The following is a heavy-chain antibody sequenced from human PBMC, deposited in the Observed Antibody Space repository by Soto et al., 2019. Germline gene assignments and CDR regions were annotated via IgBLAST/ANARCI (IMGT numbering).Heavy chain of an antibody. CDR2: VSYDGTET. CDR1: GFTFSDFG. V-gene: IGHV3-30*18. D-gene: IGHD1-26*01. CDR3: AKSRWEVQGGEGLEY. J-gene: IGHJ4*02. Sequence: GSLRLSCAASGFTFSDFGIHWVRQAPGKGLEWAAHVSYDGTETYYRDSLKGRFTISRDNSKNTVYLQMTSLEIEDTAVYYCAKSRWEVQGGEGLEYWGQGTPVTVSS.